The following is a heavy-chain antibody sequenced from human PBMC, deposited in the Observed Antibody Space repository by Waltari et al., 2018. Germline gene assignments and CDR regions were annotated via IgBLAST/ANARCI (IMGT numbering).Heavy chain of an antibody. CDR1: GGSFGAYY. V-gene: IGHV4-34*01. D-gene: IGHD1-1*01. CDR3: ARGPSRSQLRWFDP. CDR2: INHSGST. Sequence: QVQLQQWGAGLLQPSETLSLTCAVYGGSFGAYYWSWIRQPPGKGLEWIGEINHSGSTHYNPSLKSRVTISVDTSKNQFSLKLSSVTAADTAVYFCARGPSRSQLRWFDPWGQGTLVTVSS. J-gene: IGHJ5*02.